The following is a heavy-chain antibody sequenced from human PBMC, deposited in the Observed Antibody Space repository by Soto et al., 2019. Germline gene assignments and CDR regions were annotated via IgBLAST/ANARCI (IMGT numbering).Heavy chain of an antibody. CDR2: INPNTGGA. CDR1: GYAFTGYY. CDR3: ARLHSGAFDY. Sequence: VASVKVSCKASGYAFTGYYIHWVRQAPGQGLECMGWINPNTGGAEYVQKFQGSVSMTRDTSINKAYLQLNSLRSDDAAVYYCARLHSGAFDYWGQRTLVTVSS. J-gene: IGHJ4*02. D-gene: IGHD6-25*01. V-gene: IGHV1-2*02.